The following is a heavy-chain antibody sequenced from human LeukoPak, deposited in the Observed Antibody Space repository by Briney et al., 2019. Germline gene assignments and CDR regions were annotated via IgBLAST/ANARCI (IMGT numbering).Heavy chain of an antibody. CDR3: ATANPTPRGINLDS. Sequence: GGSLRLSCAASRFTFRTSAMSWVRQAPAKGLQWVSSINGGDYSTYYADSVKGRFTISRDSSKNILYLQMNSLKTDDTAMYYCATANPTPRGINLDSWGQGTLVTVSS. CDR2: INGGDYST. V-gene: IGHV3-23*01. J-gene: IGHJ4*02. CDR1: RFTFRTSA. D-gene: IGHD3-10*01.